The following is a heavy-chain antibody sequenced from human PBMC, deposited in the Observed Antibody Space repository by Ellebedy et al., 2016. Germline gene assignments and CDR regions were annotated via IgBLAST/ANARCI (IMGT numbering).Heavy chain of an antibody. CDR1: GFTFGDYA. J-gene: IGHJ4*02. Sequence: GGSLRLSCTASGFTFGDYAMSWFRQAPGKGLEWVGFIRSKAYGGTTEYAASVKGRFTISRDDSKSIAYLQMNSLKTEDTAVYYCTRVNTPRGITMIVVVAPPDYWGQGTLVTVSS. D-gene: IGHD3-22*01. CDR2: IRSKAYGGTT. CDR3: TRVNTPRGITMIVVVAPPDY. V-gene: IGHV3-49*03.